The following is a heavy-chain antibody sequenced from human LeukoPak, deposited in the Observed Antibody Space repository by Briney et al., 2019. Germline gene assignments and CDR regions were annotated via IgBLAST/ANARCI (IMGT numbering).Heavy chain of an antibody. Sequence: SETLSLTCTVSGGSISSYYWNWIRQPPGKGLEWIGYIYYSGSANYNPSLKSRVTISVDTSKNQFSLKLSSVTAADTAVYYCARSKNRGIFRDTVVFDYWGQGTLVTVSS. CDR2: IYYSGSA. D-gene: IGHD3-3*01. V-gene: IGHV4-59*08. J-gene: IGHJ4*02. CDR3: ARSKNRGIFRDTVVFDY. CDR1: GGSISSYY.